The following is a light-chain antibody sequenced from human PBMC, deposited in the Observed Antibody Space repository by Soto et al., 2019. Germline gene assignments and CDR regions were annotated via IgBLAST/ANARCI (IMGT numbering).Light chain of an antibody. CDR1: QSVSSN. V-gene: IGKV3-15*01. CDR3: QQYNNWPRT. CDR2: GAS. J-gene: IGKJ1*01. Sequence: EIVMRQSPATLSESPGERATLSCRASQSVSSNLAWYQQKPGQAPRLLIYGASTRATGIPARFSGSGSGTEFTLTISSLQSEDFAVYYCQQYNNWPRTFGQGTKVDIK.